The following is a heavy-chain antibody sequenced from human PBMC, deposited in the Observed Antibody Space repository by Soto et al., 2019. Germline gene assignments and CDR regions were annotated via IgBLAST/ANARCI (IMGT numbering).Heavy chain of an antibody. CDR3: ARVPPSHWGDGNWFDP. Sequence: QVQLVQSGAEVKKPGSSVKVSCKASGGTFSSYAISWVRQAPGQGLEWMGGIIPIFGTANYAQKFQGRVTITADESTSTAYMELSSLRSEDTALYYCARVPPSHWGDGNWFDPWGQGTLVTVSS. V-gene: IGHV1-69*01. CDR2: IIPIFGTA. D-gene: IGHD7-27*01. J-gene: IGHJ5*02. CDR1: GGTFSSYA.